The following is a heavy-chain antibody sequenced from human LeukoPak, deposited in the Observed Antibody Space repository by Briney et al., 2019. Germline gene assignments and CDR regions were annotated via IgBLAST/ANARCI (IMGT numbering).Heavy chain of an antibody. D-gene: IGHD3-22*01. J-gene: IGHJ4*02. CDR1: GDSINSLDL. V-gene: IGHV4-4*02. Sequence: KPSGTLSLTCTGAGDSINSLDLWSWVRQPPGKGLEWIGEMYLSGTTHSNPSVKSRVTISIDKSKNQFFLNLSSVTAADTAVYYCAGLVGRYSSGLYYYYFDYWGQGTLVTVSS. CDR3: AGLVGRYSSGLYYYYFDY. CDR2: MYLSGTT.